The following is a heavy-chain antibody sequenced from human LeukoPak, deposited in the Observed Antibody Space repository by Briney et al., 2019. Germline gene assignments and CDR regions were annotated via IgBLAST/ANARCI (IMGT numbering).Heavy chain of an antibody. D-gene: IGHD1-26*01. CDR3: ATSLVGTTTY. V-gene: IGHV3-21*01. J-gene: IGHJ4*02. CDR1: GFTFSSHT. Sequence: GGSLRLSCAASGFTFSSHTMNWVRQAPGKGLGWVSSISSSSSYIYYADSVKGRFTISRDNAKNSLYLQMNSLRAEDTAVYYCATSLVGTTTYWGQGTLVTVSS. CDR2: ISSSSSYI.